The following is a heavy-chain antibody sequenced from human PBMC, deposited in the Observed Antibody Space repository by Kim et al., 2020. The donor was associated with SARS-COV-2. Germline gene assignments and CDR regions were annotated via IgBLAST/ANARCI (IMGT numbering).Heavy chain of an antibody. CDR1: GGTFSSYA. D-gene: IGHD6-13*01. CDR3: ARAGYSSSWYVVGWFDP. CDR2: IIPIFGTA. V-gene: IGHV1-69*13. Sequence: SVKVSCKASGGTFSSYAISWVRQAPGQGLEWMGGIIPIFGTANYAQKFQGRVTITADESTSTAYMELSSLRSEDTAVYYCARAGYSSSWYVVGWFDPWGQGTLVTVSS. J-gene: IGHJ5*02.